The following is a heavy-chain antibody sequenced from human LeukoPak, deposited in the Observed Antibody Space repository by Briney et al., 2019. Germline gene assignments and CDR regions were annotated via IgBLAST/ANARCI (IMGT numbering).Heavy chain of an antibody. CDR3: ARRQVVGGNYYGIDV. J-gene: IGHJ6*02. D-gene: IGHD2-15*01. V-gene: IGHV3-11*03. CDR1: GFTFSDYY. Sequence: PGGSLRLSCAASGFTFSDYYMSWIRQAPGKGLEWVSYISSSSSYTNYAESVKGRFTISRDNAKNSLYLQMNSLRAEDTVVYYCARRQVVGGNYYGIDVWGQGTTVTVSS. CDR2: ISSSSSYT.